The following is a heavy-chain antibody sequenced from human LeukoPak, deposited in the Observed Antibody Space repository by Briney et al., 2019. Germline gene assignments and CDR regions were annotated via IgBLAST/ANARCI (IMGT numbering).Heavy chain of an antibody. CDR2: IRYDGSIK. V-gene: IGHV3-30*02. Sequence: GGSLRLSCAASGFTFSSYGMHWVRQAPGKGLEWVAFIRYDGSIKYYADSVKGRFTISRDNSKNTLYLQMNSLRAEDTAVYYCAKDRGRAEYTSSWYIFDAFDIWGQGTMVTVSS. J-gene: IGHJ3*02. D-gene: IGHD6-13*01. CDR3: AKDRGRAEYTSSWYIFDAFDI. CDR1: GFTFSSYG.